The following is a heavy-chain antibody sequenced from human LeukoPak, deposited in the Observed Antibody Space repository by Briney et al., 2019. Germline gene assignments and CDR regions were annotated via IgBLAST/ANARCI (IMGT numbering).Heavy chain of an antibody. J-gene: IGHJ5*02. CDR1: GYSFTTYW. Sequence: GESLKISCKGSGYSFTTYWIGWVRQMPGKGLEWMGIIFPGDSHTRYSPSFQGQVTISVDKSISTAYLQWSSLKASDTAMYYCARHASSTSWFSWFDPWGQGTLVTVSS. V-gene: IGHV5-51*01. CDR2: IFPGDSHT. CDR3: ARHASSTSWFSWFDP. D-gene: IGHD6-13*01.